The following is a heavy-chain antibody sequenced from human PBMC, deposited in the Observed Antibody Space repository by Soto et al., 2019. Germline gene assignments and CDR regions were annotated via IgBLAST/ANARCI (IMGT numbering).Heavy chain of an antibody. CDR2: IYWDDDK. D-gene: IGHD2-2*02. Sequence: QITLKESGPTLVKPTQTLTLTCTFSGFSLSTSGVAVVWIRQPPGKALEWLALIYWDDDKRYSPSLKTRLTITKYTSKNPVVLTMTNMDPVDTATYYCAHQQRAAIPGIFDYWSQGTLVTVAS. CDR1: GFSLSTSGVA. J-gene: IGHJ4*02. CDR3: AHQQRAAIPGIFDY. V-gene: IGHV2-5*02.